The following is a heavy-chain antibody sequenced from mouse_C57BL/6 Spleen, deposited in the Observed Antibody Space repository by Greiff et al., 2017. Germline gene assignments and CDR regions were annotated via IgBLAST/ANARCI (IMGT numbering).Heavy chain of an antibody. Sequence: QVQLQQSGAELARPGASVKLSCKASGYTFTRYGISWVKQRTGQGLEWIGEIYPRSGNTYYNEKFKGKATLTADKSSSTAYMELRGLTSEDSAVYFCARYSSAWFAYWGQGTLVTVSA. CDR1: GYTFTRYG. V-gene: IGHV1-81*01. D-gene: IGHD2-12*01. CDR3: ARYSSAWFAY. CDR2: IYPRSGNT. J-gene: IGHJ3*01.